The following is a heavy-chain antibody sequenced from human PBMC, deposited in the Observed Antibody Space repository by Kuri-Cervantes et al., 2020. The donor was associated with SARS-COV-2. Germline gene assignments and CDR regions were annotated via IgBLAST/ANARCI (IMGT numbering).Heavy chain of an antibody. V-gene: IGHV4-39*02. CDR3: ARDLRLGKSLDY. J-gene: IGHJ4*02. D-gene: IGHD7-27*01. CDR1: VGSISSSSYY. CDR2: IYYSGST. Sequence: SETLSLTCTVSVGSISSSSYYWGWIRQPPGKGLEWIGSIYYSGSTYYNPSLKSRVTISVDTSKNQFSLKLSSVTAADTAVYYCARDLRLGKSLDYWGQGTLVTVSS.